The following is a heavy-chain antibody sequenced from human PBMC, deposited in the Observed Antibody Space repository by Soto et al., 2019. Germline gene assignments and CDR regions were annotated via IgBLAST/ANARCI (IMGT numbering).Heavy chain of an antibody. CDR3: ASFATTPCDYWYFDL. CDR1: GFTFGSYW. CDR2: IKQDGTDK. J-gene: IGHJ2*01. V-gene: IGHV3-7*03. Sequence: PGGSLRLSCAASGFTFGSYWMSWVRQAPGKGLEWVANIKQDGTDKYYVDSVKGRFTISGDNAKNSLYLQMHSLRAEDTAVYYCASFATTPCDYWYFDLWGRGALVTVSS. D-gene: IGHD5-12*01.